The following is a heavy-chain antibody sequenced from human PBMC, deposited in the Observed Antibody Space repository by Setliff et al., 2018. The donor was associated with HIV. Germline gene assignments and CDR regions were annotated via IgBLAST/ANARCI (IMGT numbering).Heavy chain of an antibody. CDR1: GYTLTTYG. V-gene: IGHV7-4-1*02. D-gene: IGHD1-26*01. CDR3: ARVGSYWSTFDY. CDR2: INTETGNP. J-gene: IGHJ4*02. Sequence: ASVKVSCKASGYTLTTYGISWVRQAPGQGPEWMGWINTETGNPMYAQGFTGRFVFSLDPSVSTAYLQINSLKAEDTAMYYCARVGSYWSTFDYWGQGALVTVSS.